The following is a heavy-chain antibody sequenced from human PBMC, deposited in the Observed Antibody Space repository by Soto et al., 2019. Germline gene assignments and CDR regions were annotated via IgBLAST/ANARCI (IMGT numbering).Heavy chain of an antibody. D-gene: IGHD3-3*01. CDR1: GFTFSNAW. CDR2: IKSKTDGGTT. Sequence: VQLVESGGGLVKPGGSLRLSCAASGFTFSNAWMNWVRQAPGKGLEWVGRIKSKTDGGTTDYAAPVKGRFTISRDDSKNTLYLQMNSLETEDTAVYYCNTVALRFLEWSEGYYGMDVWGQGTTVTVSS. CDR3: NTVALRFLEWSEGYYGMDV. J-gene: IGHJ6*02. V-gene: IGHV3-15*07.